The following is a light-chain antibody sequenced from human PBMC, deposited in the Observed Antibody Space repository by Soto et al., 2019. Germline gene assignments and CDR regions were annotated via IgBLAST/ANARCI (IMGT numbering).Light chain of an antibody. CDR1: SGDVGAYNY. Sequence: QSVLAQPASVSGSPGQSITISCSGTSGDVGAYNYVAWYQQHPGKAHKLIIYEVTNRPSGVSYRFSASKSGNTASLTISGLHSEDEADYYCISYTGKSASYVFGPGTKVTV. CDR3: ISYTGKSASYV. V-gene: IGLV2-14*01. J-gene: IGLJ1*01. CDR2: EVT.